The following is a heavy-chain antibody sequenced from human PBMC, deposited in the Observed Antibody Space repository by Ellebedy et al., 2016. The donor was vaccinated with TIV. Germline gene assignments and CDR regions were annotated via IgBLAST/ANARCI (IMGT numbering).Heavy chain of an antibody. V-gene: IGHV4-34*01. D-gene: IGHD1-26*01. CDR3: ARTQVGATRSFDY. CDR2: INHSGST. J-gene: IGHJ4*02. Sequence: SETLSLXCAVYGGSFSGYYWSWIRQPPGKGLEWIGEINHSGSTNYNPSLKSRVTISVDTSKNQFSLKLSSVTAADTAVYYCARTQVGATRSFDYWGQGTLVTVSS. CDR1: GGSFSGYY.